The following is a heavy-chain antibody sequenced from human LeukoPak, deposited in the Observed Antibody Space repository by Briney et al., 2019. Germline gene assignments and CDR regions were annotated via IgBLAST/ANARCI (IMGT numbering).Heavy chain of an antibody. CDR2: ISAYNGNT. V-gene: IGHV1-18*04. Sequence: ASVKVYCKVSGYSFTIYSISWVRQAPGQGLEWMGWISAYNGNTSYAQKLQGRVTMTTDTSTSTAYMELRSLRSDDTAVYYCARDQGYNYGLDYWGQGTLVTVSS. CDR3: ARDQGYNYGLDY. D-gene: IGHD5-18*01. J-gene: IGHJ4*02. CDR1: GYSFTIYS.